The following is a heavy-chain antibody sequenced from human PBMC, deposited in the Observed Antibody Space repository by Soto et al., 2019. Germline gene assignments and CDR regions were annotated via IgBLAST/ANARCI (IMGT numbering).Heavy chain of an antibody. CDR3: ARHTRDIVVVVAAPRKTNGFDP. CDR1: GGSFSGYY. CDR2: INHSGST. V-gene: IGHV4-34*01. J-gene: IGHJ5*02. Sequence: SETLSLTCAVYGGSFSGYYWSWIRQPPGKGLEWIGEINHSGSTNYNPSLKSRVTISVDTSKNQFSLKLSSVTAADTAVYYCARHTRDIVVVVAAPRKTNGFDPWGQGTLVT. D-gene: IGHD2-15*01.